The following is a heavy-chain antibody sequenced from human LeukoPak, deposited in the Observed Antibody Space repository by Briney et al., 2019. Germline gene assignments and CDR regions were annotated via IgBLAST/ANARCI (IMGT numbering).Heavy chain of an antibody. CDR2: IYYSGST. Sequence: SETLSLTCTVSGGSISSYYWSWIRQPPGKGLEWIGYIYYSGSTNYNPSLKSRVTISVDTSKNQFSLKLSSVTAADTAVYYCARVPYDILTGYYSPTWFDPWGQGTLVTVSS. CDR1: GGSISSYY. CDR3: ARVPYDILTGYYSPTWFDP. V-gene: IGHV4-59*01. J-gene: IGHJ5*02. D-gene: IGHD3-9*01.